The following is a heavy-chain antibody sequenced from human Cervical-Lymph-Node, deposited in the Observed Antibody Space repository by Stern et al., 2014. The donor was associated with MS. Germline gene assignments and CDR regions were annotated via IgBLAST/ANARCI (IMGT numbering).Heavy chain of an antibody. CDR1: GYTFSSYW. D-gene: IGHD5/OR15-5a*01. J-gene: IGHJ4*02. V-gene: IGHV3-74*02. CDR2: IDEHGSRT. Sequence: VQLVESGGGLVQPGGSLRLSCEASGYTFSSYWMHWVRQVPGKGLVWVSRIDEHGSRTDYADSVRGRFTISRDNARDTLYLEMHNLRVEDTALYYCTRDLAGVSSFWGQGALVTVSS. CDR3: TRDLAGVSSF.